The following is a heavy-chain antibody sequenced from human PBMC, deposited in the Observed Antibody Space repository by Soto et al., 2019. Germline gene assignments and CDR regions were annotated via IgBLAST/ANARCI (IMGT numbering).Heavy chain of an antibody. CDR3: ARGLAPPLIATLVTWYNWFGR. J-gene: IGHJ5*02. Sequence: ASVKVSCKASGGTFSSYAISWVRQAPGQGLEWMGGIIPIFGTANYAQKFQGRVTITADESTSTAYMELSSLRSEDTAVYYRARGLAPPLIATLVTWYNWFGRWGQGTMVTASS. CDR1: GGTFSSYA. D-gene: IGHD2-21*01. V-gene: IGHV1-69*13. CDR2: IIPIFGTA.